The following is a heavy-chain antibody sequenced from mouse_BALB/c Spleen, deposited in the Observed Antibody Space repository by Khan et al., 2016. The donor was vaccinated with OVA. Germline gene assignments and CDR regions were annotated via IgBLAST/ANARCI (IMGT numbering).Heavy chain of an antibody. Sequence: VQLKESGGGLVKPGGSLKLSCVVSGFNFSSYGMSWVRQTPEKRLEWVATISGGGTYTFYSDSAKGRFTISRDNAKNNLYLQMSSLRSEDTALYYCERRRTTMIMTGFAYWGQGTLVTVSA. CDR3: ERRRTTMIMTGFAY. D-gene: IGHD2-4*01. J-gene: IGHJ3*01. CDR1: GFNFSSYG. V-gene: IGHV5-9-2*01. CDR2: ISGGGTYT.